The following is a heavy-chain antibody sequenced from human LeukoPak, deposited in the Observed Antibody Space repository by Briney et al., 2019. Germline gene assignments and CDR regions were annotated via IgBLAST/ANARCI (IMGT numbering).Heavy chain of an antibody. CDR1: GFTFDNYG. D-gene: IGHD6-6*01. Sequence: PGGSLRLSCAASGFTFDNYGMTWVRQASGKGLEWVGRIRSNANTYATAYGAPVKGRFTISRDDSKNTAYLQMNSLKTEDTAVYYCTRGQLGPNAFDIWGQGTMVTVSS. CDR2: IRSNANTYAT. J-gene: IGHJ3*02. V-gene: IGHV3-73*01. CDR3: TRGQLGPNAFDI.